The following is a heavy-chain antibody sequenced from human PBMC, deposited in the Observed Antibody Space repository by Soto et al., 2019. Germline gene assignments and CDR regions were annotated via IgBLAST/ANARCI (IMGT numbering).Heavy chain of an antibody. CDR3: ARAVSHFYHYYYMDV. D-gene: IGHD2-8*01. V-gene: IGHV1-18*01. CDR1: GYTFTTYD. CDR2: ISAFNGNT. Sequence: QVQLVQSGAEVKKPGASVKVSCKASGYTFTTYDISWVRQAPGQGLEWMGWISAFNGNTNYAQKHKGRVTMTTDTSTSTAYMELRSLRSDDTAVYYCARAVSHFYHYYYMDVWGKGTTVTVSS. J-gene: IGHJ6*03.